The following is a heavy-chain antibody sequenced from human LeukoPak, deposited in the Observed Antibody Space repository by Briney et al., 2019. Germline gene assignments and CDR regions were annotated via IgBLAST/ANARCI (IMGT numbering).Heavy chain of an antibody. CDR3: AREDIVIVPAPRPYYYYGMDV. Sequence: PGRSLRLSCAASGFTFSSYGMHWVRQAPGKGLEWVAVISYDGSNKYYADSVKGRFTISRDNSKNTLYLQMNSLRAEDTAVYYCAREDIVIVPAPRPYYYYGMDVWGQGTTVTVSS. CDR2: ISYDGSNK. J-gene: IGHJ6*02. D-gene: IGHD2-2*01. CDR1: GFTFSSYG. V-gene: IGHV3-30*19.